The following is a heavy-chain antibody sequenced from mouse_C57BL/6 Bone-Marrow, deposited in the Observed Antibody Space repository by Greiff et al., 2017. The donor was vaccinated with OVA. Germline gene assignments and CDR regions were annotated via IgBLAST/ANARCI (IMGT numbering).Heavy chain of an antibody. V-gene: IGHV1-78*01. CDR1: GYTFTDHT. CDR2: IYPRDGST. D-gene: IGHD2-1*01. CDR3: ARWGPYGNYNYYAMDY. Sequence: QVQLQQSDAELVKPGASVKISCKVSGYTFTDHTIHWMKQRPEQGLEWIGYIYPRDGSTKYNEKFKGKATLTADKSSSTAYMQLNSLTSEDSAVYFCARWGPYGNYNYYAMDYWGQGTSVTVSS. J-gene: IGHJ4*01.